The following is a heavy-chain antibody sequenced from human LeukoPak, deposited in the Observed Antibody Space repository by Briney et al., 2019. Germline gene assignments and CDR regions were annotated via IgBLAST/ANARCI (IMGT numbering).Heavy chain of an antibody. V-gene: IGHV3-21*01. J-gene: IGHJ4*02. Sequence: PGGSLRLSCAASGFTFSSYSMNWVRQAPGKGLEWVSSISSSSSYIYYADSVKGRFTISRDNAKNSLYLQMNSLRAEDTAVYYCARGPATGHGLPDGDYGGIYFDYWGQGTLVTVSS. D-gene: IGHD4-23*01. CDR3: ARGPATGHGLPDGDYGGIYFDY. CDR1: GFTFSSYS. CDR2: ISSSSSYI.